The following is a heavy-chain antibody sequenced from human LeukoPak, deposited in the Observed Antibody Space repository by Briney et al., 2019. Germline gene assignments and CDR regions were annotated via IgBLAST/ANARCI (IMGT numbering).Heavy chain of an antibody. J-gene: IGHJ5*02. CDR1: EYTFTSYY. CDR3: ARDHSSSSGSLGWFDP. Sequence: GASVKVSCKASEYTFTSYYMHWVRQAPGQGLEWMGIINPSGGSTSYAQKFQGRVTMTRDMSTSTVYMELSSLRSEDTAVYYCARDHSSSSGSLGWFDPWGQGTLVTVSS. D-gene: IGHD6-6*01. CDR2: INPSGGST. V-gene: IGHV1-46*01.